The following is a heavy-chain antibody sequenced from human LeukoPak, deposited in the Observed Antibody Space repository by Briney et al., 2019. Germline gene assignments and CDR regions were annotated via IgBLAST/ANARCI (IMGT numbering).Heavy chain of an antibody. CDR1: GFTVSSNY. D-gene: IGHD3-3*02. CDR2: IYSGGRT. CDR3: TKSSEHLYSDY. J-gene: IGHJ4*02. Sequence: GGSLRLSCAASGFTVSSNYWSWVRQAPGKGLEWVSVIYSGGRTYYADSVKGRFTISRDNSKNTLYLQMNSLRAEDTAVYYCTKSSEHLYSDYWGQGTLVTVSS. V-gene: IGHV3-53*01.